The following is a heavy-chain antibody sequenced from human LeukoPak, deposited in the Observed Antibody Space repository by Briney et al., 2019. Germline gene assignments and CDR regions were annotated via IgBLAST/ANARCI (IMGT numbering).Heavy chain of an antibody. V-gene: IGHV3-64D*06. D-gene: IGHD5-18*01. CDR2: ISSGGGGT. J-gene: IGHJ4*02. Sequence: PGGSLRLSCSASGFTFRSYAMHWVRQAPGKGLQYVSAISSGGGGTYYADSVKGRFTISRDNSKNTLSLEMTSLRVEDTAVYYCVKGFTYSRDVFEYWGQGTLVTVSS. CDR1: GFTFRSYA. CDR3: VKGFTYSRDVFEY.